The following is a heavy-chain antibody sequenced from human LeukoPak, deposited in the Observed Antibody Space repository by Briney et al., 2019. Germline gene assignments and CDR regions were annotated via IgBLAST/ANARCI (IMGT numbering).Heavy chain of an antibody. CDR3: AGGGPLRYFDWSRGFDY. J-gene: IGHJ4*02. D-gene: IGHD3-9*01. V-gene: IGHV4-59*01. CDR2: MYYSGST. CDR1: GGSISSNY. Sequence: SETLSLTCTVSGGSISSNYWSWIRQPPGKGLEWIGYMYYSGSTNYNLSLKSRVTISVDTSKNQFSLKVSSVTAADTAVYYCAGGGPLRYFDWSRGFDYWGQGTLVTVSS.